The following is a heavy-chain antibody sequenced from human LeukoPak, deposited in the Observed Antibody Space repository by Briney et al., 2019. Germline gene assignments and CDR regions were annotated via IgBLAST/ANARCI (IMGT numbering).Heavy chain of an antibody. J-gene: IGHJ4*02. CDR3: ARGATPTDTAMFDY. CDR1: GGTFSSYA. V-gene: IGHV1-69*06. D-gene: IGHD5-18*01. CDR2: IIPIFGTA. Sequence: SVKVSCKASGGTFSSYAISWVRQAPGQGLEWMGGIIPIFGTANYAQKFQGRVTITADKSTSTAYMELSSLRSEDTAVYYCARGATPTDTAMFDYWGQGTLVTVSS.